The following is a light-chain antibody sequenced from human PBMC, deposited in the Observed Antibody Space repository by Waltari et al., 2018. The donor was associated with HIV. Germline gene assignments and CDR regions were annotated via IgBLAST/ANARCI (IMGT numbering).Light chain of an antibody. Sequence: QSALTQPASVSGSPEQSITIPCPGAGRAVGDYKYVSLYQQYPGKAPKLIIYDVNKRPSGVSNRFSGSKSGNTASLTISGLQAEDEADYYCCSYAGSSTFGFYVFGTGTKVTVL. CDR1: GRAVGDYKY. CDR2: DVN. J-gene: IGLJ1*01. CDR3: CSYAGSSTFGFYV. V-gene: IGLV2-23*02.